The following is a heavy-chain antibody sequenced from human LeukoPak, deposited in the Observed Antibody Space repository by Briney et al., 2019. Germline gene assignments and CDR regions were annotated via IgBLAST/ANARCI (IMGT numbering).Heavy chain of an antibody. CDR2: IYPGDSDT. J-gene: IGHJ4*02. D-gene: IGHD5-12*01. Sequence: GESLKISCQGSGYNFPIYWIGWVRQMPGKGLEWMGIIYPGDSDTRYSPSFQGQVTISADKSISTAYLQWSSLKASDTAMYYCAGGRGYSGYGALDYWGQGTLVTVSS. CDR1: GYNFPIYW. CDR3: AGGRGYSGYGALDY. V-gene: IGHV5-51*01.